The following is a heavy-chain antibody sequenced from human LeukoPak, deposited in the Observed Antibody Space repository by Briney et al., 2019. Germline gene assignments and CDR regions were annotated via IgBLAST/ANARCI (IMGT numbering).Heavy chain of an antibody. J-gene: IGHJ4*02. CDR2: INPNSGGT. V-gene: IGHV1-2*02. Sequence: ASVKVSCKTSGYTFTGYYMHWVRQAPGQGLEWMGWINPNSGGTNYAQKFQGRVTMTRDTSISTAYMELSRLRSDDTAVYYCATTGTRHGRFDYWGQGTLVTVSS. D-gene: IGHD1-14*01. CDR1: GYTFTGYY. CDR3: ATTGTRHGRFDY.